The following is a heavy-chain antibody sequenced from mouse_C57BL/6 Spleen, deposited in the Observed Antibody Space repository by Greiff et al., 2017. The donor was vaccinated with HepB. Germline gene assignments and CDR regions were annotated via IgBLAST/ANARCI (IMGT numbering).Heavy chain of an antibody. CDR3: ARDRGRSLYYFDY. CDR2: ISDGGSYT. CDR1: GFTFSSYA. J-gene: IGHJ2*01. D-gene: IGHD3-1*01. Sequence: EVMLVESGGGLVKPGGSLKLSCAASGFTFSSYAMSWVRQTPEKRLEWVATISDGGSYTYYPDNVKGRFTISRDTAKNNLYLQMSHLKAEDAAMYYWARDRGRSLYYFDYWGQGTTLTVSS. V-gene: IGHV5-4*01.